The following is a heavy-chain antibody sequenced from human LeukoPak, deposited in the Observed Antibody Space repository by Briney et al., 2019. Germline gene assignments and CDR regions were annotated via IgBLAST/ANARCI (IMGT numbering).Heavy chain of an antibody. CDR2: IYYSGST. Sequence: PSETLSLTCTVSGGSISSSSYSWGWIRQPPGKGLERIGSIYYSGSTYYNPSLKSRVPISVDTSKNQFSLKLSSVTAADTAVYYCEGNYDSSGYYSCWGQGTLVTVSS. CDR3: EGNYDSSGYYSC. D-gene: IGHD3-22*01. J-gene: IGHJ4*02. CDR1: GGSISSSSYS. V-gene: IGHV4-39*01.